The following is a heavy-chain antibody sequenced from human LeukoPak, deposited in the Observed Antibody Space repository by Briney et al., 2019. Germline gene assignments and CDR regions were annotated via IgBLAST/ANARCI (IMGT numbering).Heavy chain of an antibody. J-gene: IGHJ4*02. D-gene: IGHD6-19*01. V-gene: IGHV4-59*12. CDR3: ARVARFGDPAVAGEYFDY. CDR1: GGSISSYY. CDR2: IYYSGST. Sequence: PSETLSLTCTVSGGSISSYYWSWIRQPPGKGLEWIGYIYYSGSTNYNPSLKSRVTMSVDTSKNQFSLKLSSVTAADTAVYYCARVARFGDPAVAGEYFDYWGQGTLVTVSS.